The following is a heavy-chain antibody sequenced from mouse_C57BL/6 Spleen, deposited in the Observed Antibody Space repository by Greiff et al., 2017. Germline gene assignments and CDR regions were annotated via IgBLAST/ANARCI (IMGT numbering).Heavy chain of an antibody. D-gene: IGHD1-1*01. CDR2: IWRNGST. Sequence: LVAPSQSLSITCTVSGFSLTSYGVHWVRQPPGKGLEWLVVIWRNGSTTYNSALKSRLSISKDNSKSQVFLTMNSLQTDDTAMYYCARQFYYGYAMDYWGQGTSVTVSS. V-gene: IGHV2-6-2*01. J-gene: IGHJ4*01. CDR1: GFSLTSYG. CDR3: ARQFYYGYAMDY.